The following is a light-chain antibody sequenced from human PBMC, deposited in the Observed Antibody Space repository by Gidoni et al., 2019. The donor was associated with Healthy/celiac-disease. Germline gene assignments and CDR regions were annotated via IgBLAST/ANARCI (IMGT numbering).Light chain of an antibody. CDR3: QSADSSGTYAVV. CDR1: ALPKQY. Sequence: SHELTQPPSVSVSPGQTARITCSGDALPKQYAYWYQQKPGQAPVLVIYKDSERPSGIPERLSGSSSGTTVTLTSSGVQAEDEADYYCQSADSSGTYAVVFGGGTKLTVL. V-gene: IGLV3-25*03. CDR2: KDS. J-gene: IGLJ2*01.